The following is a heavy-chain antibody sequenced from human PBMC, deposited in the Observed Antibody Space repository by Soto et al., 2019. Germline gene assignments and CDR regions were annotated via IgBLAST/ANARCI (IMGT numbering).Heavy chain of an antibody. CDR2: IYYSGST. Sequence: SETLSLTCTVSGGSISSYYWSWIWQPPGKGLEWIGYIYYSGSTNYNPSLKSRVTISVDTSKNQFSLKLSSVTAADTAVYYCAREVRGFDYWGQGTLVTVSS. D-gene: IGHD3-10*01. J-gene: IGHJ4*02. V-gene: IGHV4-59*01. CDR3: AREVRGFDY. CDR1: GGSISSYY.